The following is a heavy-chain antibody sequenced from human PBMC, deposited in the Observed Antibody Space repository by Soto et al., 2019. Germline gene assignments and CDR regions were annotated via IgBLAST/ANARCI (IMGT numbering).Heavy chain of an antibody. V-gene: IGHV4-31*03. CDR1: GGSITTGGSY. J-gene: IGHJ4*02. CDR3: ARARFQVLYGKPYFDS. CDR2: IYHSGNT. D-gene: IGHD2-2*02. Sequence: LSLTCTVSGGSITTGGSYWSWIRQHPGKGLEWIGSIYHSGNTYYNPSLKSRLTISVDTSKNHFSLMVDSVTAADTAVYYCARARFQVLYGKPYFDSWGQGTLVTVS.